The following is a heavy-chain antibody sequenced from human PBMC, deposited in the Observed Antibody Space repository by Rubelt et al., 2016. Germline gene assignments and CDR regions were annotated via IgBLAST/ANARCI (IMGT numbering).Heavy chain of an antibody. CDR3: ARDSHIVVVPAARRWFDP. CDR2: ISAYNGNT. Sequence: LEWMGWISAYNGNTNYAQKLQGRVTMTTDTSTSTAYMELRSLRSDDTAVYYCARDSHIVVVPAARRWFDPWGQGTLVTVSS. J-gene: IGHJ5*02. V-gene: IGHV1-18*01. D-gene: IGHD2-2*01.